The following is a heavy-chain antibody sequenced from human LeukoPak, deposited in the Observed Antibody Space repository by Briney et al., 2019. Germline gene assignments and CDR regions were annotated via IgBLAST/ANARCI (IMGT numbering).Heavy chain of an antibody. CDR1: GFTFSSNA. CDR3: AKXRSSSWYGQFDP. D-gene: IGHD2-2*01. Sequence: GGSLRLSCAVSGFTFSSNAMSWVRQAPGKGLEWVSAISGSGDSTYYADSVKGRFSISRDNSKNTLYLQINSLRAEDTAVYYCAKXRSSSWYGQFDPWGQGTLVTVSS. V-gene: IGHV3-23*01. CDR2: ISGSGDST. J-gene: IGHJ5*02.